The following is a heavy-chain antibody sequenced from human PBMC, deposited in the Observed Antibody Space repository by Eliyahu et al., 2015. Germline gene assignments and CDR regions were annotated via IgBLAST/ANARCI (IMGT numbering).Heavy chain of an antibody. CDR3: ARGSCLGGICYSEWFDS. J-gene: IGHJ5*01. CDR1: GGXXXXYH. Sequence: QVQLQQSGPALVKPSETLSLTCTVSGGXXXXYHWSWIRQSPGKTLEWIGYIYYSGTTHYHPSLKSRANISIDTSYNQLSLKLTSVTAEDTAVYYCARGSCLGGICYSEWFDSWGQGTLVTVSS. V-gene: IGHV4-59*01. CDR2: IYYSGTT. D-gene: IGHD2-15*01.